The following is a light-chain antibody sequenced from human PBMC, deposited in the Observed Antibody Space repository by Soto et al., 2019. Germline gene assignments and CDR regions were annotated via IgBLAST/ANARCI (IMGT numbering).Light chain of an antibody. CDR2: GAS. J-gene: IGKJ2*01. V-gene: IGKV3-20*01. CDR1: QSVSNIY. Sequence: EIALTQSPGTLSLSPGEGATLSCRASQSVSNIYLAWYQQKPGQAPRLLIYGASSRATGIPDRFSGSGSGTDFTLSISRLEPEDFAVYFCQQYGTSPRYTFGQGTKLEIK. CDR3: QQYGTSPRYT.